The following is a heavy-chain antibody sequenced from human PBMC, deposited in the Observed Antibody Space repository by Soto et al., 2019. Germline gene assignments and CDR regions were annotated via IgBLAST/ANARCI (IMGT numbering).Heavy chain of an antibody. CDR1: GGTFSSYA. Sequence: GASVKVSCKASGGTFSSYAISWVRQAPGQGLEWMGGIIPIFGTANYAQKFQGRVTITADKSTSTAYMELSSLRSEDTAVYYCARDNSVFCSGGSCYYFGYWGQGTLVTVSS. J-gene: IGHJ4*02. D-gene: IGHD2-15*01. V-gene: IGHV1-69*06. CDR3: ARDNSVFCSGGSCYYFGY. CDR2: IIPIFGTA.